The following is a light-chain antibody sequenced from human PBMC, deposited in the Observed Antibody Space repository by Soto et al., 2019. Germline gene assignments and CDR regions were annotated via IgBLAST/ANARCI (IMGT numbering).Light chain of an antibody. CDR3: MQALQTRT. CDR2: LGS. CDR1: QSLLHSNGYNY. Sequence: DIAMTHSPLSLPVTPREPASISCRSSQSLLHSNGYNYLDWYLQKPGQSPQLLIYLGSNRASGVPDRFSGSGSGTDFTLKISRVEAEDVGVYYCMQALQTRTFGQGTKVDI. J-gene: IGKJ1*01. V-gene: IGKV2-28*01.